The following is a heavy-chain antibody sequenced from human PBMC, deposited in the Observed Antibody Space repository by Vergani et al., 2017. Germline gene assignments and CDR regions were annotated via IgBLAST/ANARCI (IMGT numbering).Heavy chain of an antibody. V-gene: IGHV3-30*02. CDR1: GFTFSSYC. Sequence: QVQLVESGGGVVQPGGSLRLSCAASGFTFSSYCMHWVRQAPGKGLEWVAFIRYDGSNKYYADSVKGRFTISRDNSKNTLYLQMNSLRAEDTAVYYCAKVVVVVPAGRQGYYGMDVWGQGTTVTVSS. D-gene: IGHD2-2*01. CDR2: IRYDGSNK. J-gene: IGHJ6*02. CDR3: AKVVVVVPAGRQGYYGMDV.